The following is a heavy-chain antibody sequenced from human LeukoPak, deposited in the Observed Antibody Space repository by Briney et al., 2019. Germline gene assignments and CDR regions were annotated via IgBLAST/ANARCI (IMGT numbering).Heavy chain of an antibody. Sequence: PSETQSLPCTLSGHPHRQFYRSWIRQPTEKALKCIGRVYSSGSTNYNPSLKRRVPMSVDTSKNQYSLRLISVTAADTAVYYCARAGFGSGWHYFDYWGRGILVSVSS. V-gene: IGHV4-4*07. CDR1: GHPHRQFY. CDR3: ARAGFGSGWHYFDY. CDR2: VYSSGST. D-gene: IGHD6-19*01. J-gene: IGHJ4*01.